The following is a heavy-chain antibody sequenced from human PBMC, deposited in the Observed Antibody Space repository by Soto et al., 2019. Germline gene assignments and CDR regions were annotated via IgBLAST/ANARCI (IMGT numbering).Heavy chain of an antibody. CDR1: GASIISMNW. V-gene: IGHV4-4*02. D-gene: IGHD3-10*01. Sequence: QVQLQESGPGLVKPSGTLSLTCAVSGASIISMNWWSWVRQPPGKGLEWIGEIHHSGSTNYNPSLMSRVTIPVAKSKTQFPLKLTSVPAADTAVYYCARYDYGSGDDYNIDYWGQGTLVTVSS. CDR2: IHHSGST. CDR3: ARYDYGSGDDYNIDY. J-gene: IGHJ4*02.